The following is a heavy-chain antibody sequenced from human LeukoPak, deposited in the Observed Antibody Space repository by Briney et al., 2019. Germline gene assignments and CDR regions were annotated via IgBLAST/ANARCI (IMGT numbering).Heavy chain of an antibody. CDR2: TSGRI. CDR3: ARLGGGAMDV. D-gene: IGHD3-16*01. V-gene: IGHV4-4*07. J-gene: IGHJ6*03. Sequence: SETLSLTCTVSGGSISSYYWTWIRQSAGKGLEWIGRTSGRISYNPSLKSRVTMSVDTSRNQVSLRLSSVTAADTAVYYCARLGGGAMDVWGKGTTVTVSS. CDR1: GGSISSYY.